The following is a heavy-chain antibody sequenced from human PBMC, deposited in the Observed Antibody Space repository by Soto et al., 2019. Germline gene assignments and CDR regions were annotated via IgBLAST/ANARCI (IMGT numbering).Heavy chain of an antibody. CDR3: ARDRLGYCSGGSCYSSGFDY. CDR2: IIPIFGTS. CDR1: GGTFSTYA. V-gene: IGHV1-69*01. Sequence: QVQLVQSGAEVKKPGSSVKVSCKASGGTFSTYAISWVRQAPGQGLEWMGGIIPIFGTSNYAQRFQGRVSITADESTNTAYMELSSLRSEDTAVYYCARDRLGYCSGGSCYSSGFDYWGQGTLVTVSS. J-gene: IGHJ4*02. D-gene: IGHD2-15*01.